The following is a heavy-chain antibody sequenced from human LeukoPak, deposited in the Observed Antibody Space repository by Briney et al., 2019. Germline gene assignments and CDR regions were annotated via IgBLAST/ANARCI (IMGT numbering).Heavy chain of an antibody. Sequence: RSSETLSLTCAVYGGSFSGYYWSWIRQPPGKGLEWIGEINHSGSTNYNPSLKSRVTISVDTSKNQFSLKLSSVTAADTAVYYCARRMITFGGVIDYYFDSWGQGTLVTVSS. CDR2: INHSGST. J-gene: IGHJ4*02. CDR3: ARRMITFGGVIDYYFDS. D-gene: IGHD3-16*02. CDR1: GGSFSGYY. V-gene: IGHV4-34*01.